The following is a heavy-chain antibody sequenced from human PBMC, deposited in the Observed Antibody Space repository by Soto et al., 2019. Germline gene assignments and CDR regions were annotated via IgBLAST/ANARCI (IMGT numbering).Heavy chain of an antibody. D-gene: IGHD5-12*01. CDR1: GGSISSGGYS. J-gene: IGHJ4*02. CDR2: IYHSGST. CDR3: AAGGGLPRYY. V-gene: IGHV4-30-2*01. Sequence: PSETLSLTCAVSGGSISSGGYSLSWIRQPPGKGLEWIGYIYHSGSTYYNPSLKSRVTISVDRSKNQSSLKLSSVTAADTAVYYCAAGGGLPRYYWGQGTLVTVSS.